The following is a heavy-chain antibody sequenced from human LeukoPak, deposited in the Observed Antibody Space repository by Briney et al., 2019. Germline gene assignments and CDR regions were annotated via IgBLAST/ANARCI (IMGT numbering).Heavy chain of an antibody. D-gene: IGHD2-15*01. CDR3: AKFSGYCSGGTCYYQDY. J-gene: IGHJ4*02. CDR1: GFTFSSYA. CDR2: ITKSGGT. Sequence: GGSLRLSCAASGFTFSSYAMSWVRQAPGKGLEWVSAITKSGGTYYADSVKGRFTISRDNSKNTLYLQTNSLRAEDTAVYYCAKFSGYCSGGTCYYQDYWGQGTLITVSS. V-gene: IGHV3-23*01.